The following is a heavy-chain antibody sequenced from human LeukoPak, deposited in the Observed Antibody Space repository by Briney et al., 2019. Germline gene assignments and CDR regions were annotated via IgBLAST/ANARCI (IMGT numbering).Heavy chain of an antibody. J-gene: IGHJ1*01. Sequence: GEPLKIPCKASGYSFTSYWIGWVRPKPGKDLEWMGIIHPGDSDTRYSPFFQGQVTISADKSSSTAFLQWNSLKASDTAVYYCARHTGYCTSDTCHLYFQHWGQGTLVTVSS. V-gene: IGHV5-51*01. CDR1: GYSFTSYW. CDR2: IHPGDSDT. CDR3: ARHTGYCTSDTCHLYFQH. D-gene: IGHD2-8*02.